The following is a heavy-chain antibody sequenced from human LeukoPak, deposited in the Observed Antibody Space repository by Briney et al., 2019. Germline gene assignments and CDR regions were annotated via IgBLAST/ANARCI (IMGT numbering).Heavy chain of an antibody. Sequence: PSETLSLTCAVYGGSFSGYYWSWIRQPPGKGLEWIGEINHSGSTNYNPSLKSRVTISVDTSKNQFSLKLSSVTAADTAVYYCARGRRRFLEWLSTAYYFDYWGQGTLVTVSS. J-gene: IGHJ4*02. CDR1: GGSFSGYY. D-gene: IGHD3-3*01. V-gene: IGHV4-34*01. CDR3: ARGRRRFLEWLSTAYYFDY. CDR2: INHSGST.